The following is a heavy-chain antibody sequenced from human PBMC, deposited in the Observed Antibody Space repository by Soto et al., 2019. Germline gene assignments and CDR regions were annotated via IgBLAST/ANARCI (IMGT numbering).Heavy chain of an antibody. CDR3: TRHLSGSYRD. Sequence: EVQLVESGGGLVQPGGSLKLSCAASGFTFSGSAMHWVRQASGKGLEWVGRIRSKANSYATAYAASVKGRFTIPSDDANNTAYRQMTSLTAEDAAVDYCTRHLSGSYRDWGQGSLVTVCS. D-gene: IGHD1-26*01. CDR2: IRSKANSYAT. J-gene: IGHJ4*02. V-gene: IGHV3-73*01. CDR1: GFTFSGSA.